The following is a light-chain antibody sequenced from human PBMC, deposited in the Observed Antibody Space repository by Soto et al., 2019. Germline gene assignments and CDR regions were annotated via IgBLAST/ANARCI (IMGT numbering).Light chain of an antibody. V-gene: IGKV3D-20*01. Sequence: EVVLTQSPATLSLTPGERATLSCGASQSVRSSYVAWFQQTPGLAPRLLIYDASSRATGIPDRFRGSGSGTDSPLTISRLQPEDVATYYCQKYHGAPAFGQGTRLEIK. CDR3: QKYHGAPA. J-gene: IGKJ5*01. CDR2: DAS. CDR1: QSVRSSY.